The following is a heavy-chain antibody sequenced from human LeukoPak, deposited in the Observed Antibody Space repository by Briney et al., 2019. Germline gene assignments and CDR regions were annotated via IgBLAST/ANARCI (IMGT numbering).Heavy chain of an antibody. Sequence: GGSLRLSCAASGFNFNSYWLTWVRQAPGKGLEWVSSISSSSSYIYYADSVKGRFTISRDNAKNSLYLQMNSLRAEDTAVYYCARDHDSSSWSIDAFDIWGQGTMVTVSS. CDR1: GFNFNSYW. V-gene: IGHV3-21*01. J-gene: IGHJ3*02. CDR3: ARDHDSSSWSIDAFDI. D-gene: IGHD6-13*01. CDR2: ISSSSSYI.